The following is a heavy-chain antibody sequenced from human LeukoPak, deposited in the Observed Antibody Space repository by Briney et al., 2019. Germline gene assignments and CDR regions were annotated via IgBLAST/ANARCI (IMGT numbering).Heavy chain of an antibody. CDR1: GFTFDDYA. J-gene: IGHJ4*02. V-gene: IGHV3-74*01. CDR2: IDTDGSIT. CDR3: TKDLTGNYDY. Sequence: GGSLRLSCVASGFTFDDYAMRWVRQAPGKGLEWVSRIDTDGSITNYADSVKGRFTISRDNAKNTLYLQMNSLRAEDTAVYYCTKDLTGNYDYWGQGTLVTVSS. D-gene: IGHD1-20*01.